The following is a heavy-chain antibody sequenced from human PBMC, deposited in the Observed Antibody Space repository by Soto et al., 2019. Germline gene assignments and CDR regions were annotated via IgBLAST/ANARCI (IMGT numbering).Heavy chain of an antibody. CDR2: IYYSGST. V-gene: IGHV4-31*03. J-gene: IGHJ4*02. D-gene: IGHD2-8*01. Sequence: LSLTCTVSGGSISSGGYYWSWIRQHPGKGLEWIGYIYYSGSTYYNPSLKSRVTISVDTSKNQFSLKLSSVTAADTAVYYCATSRVWTTRQYYFDYWGQGTLVTVSS. CDR3: ATSRVWTTRQYYFDY. CDR1: GGSISSGGYY.